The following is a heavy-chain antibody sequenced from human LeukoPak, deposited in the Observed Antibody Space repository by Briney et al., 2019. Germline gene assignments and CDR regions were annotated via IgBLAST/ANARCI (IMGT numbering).Heavy chain of an antibody. J-gene: IGHJ4*02. CDR2: IRYDGSNK. D-gene: IGHD3-16*01. CDR3: AKGKGYDYVWGSYKARGYYFDY. CDR1: GFTFSSYG. V-gene: IGHV3-30*02. Sequence: PGGSLRLSCAASGFTFSSYGMHWVRQAPGKGLEWVAFIRYDGSNKYYADSVKGRFTISRDNSKNTLYLQMNSLRAEDTAVYYCAKGKGYDYVWGSYKARGYYFDYWGQGTLVTVSS.